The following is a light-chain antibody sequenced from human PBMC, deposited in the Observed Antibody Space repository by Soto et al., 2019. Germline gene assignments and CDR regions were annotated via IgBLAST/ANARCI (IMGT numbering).Light chain of an antibody. Sequence: ETVLTQSPLSLPVTPGEPASISCRSSQNLLHSNGYNYLNWYLQKPGQSPQLLIYLGSNRASGVPDRFSGSGSGTDFTLTINRVEAEDVGLYFCAQGLATPFTFGGGTKVEIK. CDR2: LGS. CDR1: QNLLHSNGYNY. J-gene: IGKJ4*01. V-gene: IGKV2-28*01. CDR3: AQGLATPFT.